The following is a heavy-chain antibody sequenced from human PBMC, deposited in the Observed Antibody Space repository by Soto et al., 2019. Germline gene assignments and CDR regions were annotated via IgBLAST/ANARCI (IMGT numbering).Heavy chain of an antibody. CDR1: GFTFSSYA. Sequence: GGSLRLSCAASGFTFSSYAMSGVRQAPGKGLEWVSAISGSGGSTYYADSVKGRFTISRDNSKNTLYLQMNSLRAEDTAVYYCAKDLQFSGCFSAQAFDSCGQQTPVPVSS. CDR2: ISGSGGST. V-gene: IGHV3-23*01. J-gene: IGHJ5*01. D-gene: IGHD6-19*01. CDR3: AKDLQFSGCFSAQAFDS.